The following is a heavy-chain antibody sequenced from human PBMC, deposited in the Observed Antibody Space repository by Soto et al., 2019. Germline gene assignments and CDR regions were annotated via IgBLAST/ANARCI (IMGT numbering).Heavy chain of an antibody. J-gene: IGHJ4*02. Sequence: EVQLVESGGGLVQPGGSLKVSCAASGFTFSASAMHGVRQASGKGLEWVGRIRSKTNNYERAYAASVRGRFTISRDESKNTVDLQMNSLKIEDTAVYYCARPRSTWYYDYWGQGTLVTVSS. CDR3: ARPRSTWYYDY. D-gene: IGHD6-13*01. CDR1: GFTFSASA. V-gene: IGHV3-73*02. CDR2: IRSKTNNYER.